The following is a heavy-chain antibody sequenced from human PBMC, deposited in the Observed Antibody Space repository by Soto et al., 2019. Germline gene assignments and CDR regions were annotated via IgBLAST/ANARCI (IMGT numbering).Heavy chain of an antibody. J-gene: IGHJ4*02. Sequence: GGSLRLSCAASGFTFDDYAMHWVRQAPGKGLVWVSRINSDGSSTNYADPVKGRFTISRDNAKNTLYLQMNSLRAEDTALYYCARAGGGSRYFDYWGQGTLVTVSS. V-gene: IGHV3-74*01. CDR1: GFTFDDYA. D-gene: IGHD1-26*01. CDR3: ARAGGGSRYFDY. CDR2: INSDGSST.